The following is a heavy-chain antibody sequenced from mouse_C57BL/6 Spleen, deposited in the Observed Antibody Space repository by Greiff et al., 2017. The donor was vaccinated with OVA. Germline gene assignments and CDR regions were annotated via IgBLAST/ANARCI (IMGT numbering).Heavy chain of an antibody. D-gene: IGHD1-1*01. J-gene: IGHJ4*01. CDR2: ISYDGSN. CDR1: GYSITSGYY. Sequence: EVKLQESGPGLVKPSQSLSLTCSVTGYSITSGYYWNWIRQFPGNKLEWMGYISYDGSNNYNPSLKNRISITRDTSKNQFFLKLKSVTTEDTATDYCALPLYYYGTYYAMDYWGQGTSVTVSS. V-gene: IGHV3-6*01. CDR3: ALPLYYYGTYYAMDY.